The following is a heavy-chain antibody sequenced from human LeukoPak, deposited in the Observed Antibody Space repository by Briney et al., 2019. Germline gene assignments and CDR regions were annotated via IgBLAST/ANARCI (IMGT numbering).Heavy chain of an antibody. V-gene: IGHV4-59*08. D-gene: IGHD3-10*01. Sequence: PSETLSLTCTVSGGSISSYYWSWIRQPPGKGLEWIGYIYYSGSTNYNPSLKSRVTISVDTSKNQFSLKLSSVTAAVTAVYYCAGQDEYYFGSGIFDPWGQGTLVTVSS. J-gene: IGHJ5*02. CDR1: GGSISSYY. CDR2: IYYSGST. CDR3: AGQDEYYFGSGIFDP.